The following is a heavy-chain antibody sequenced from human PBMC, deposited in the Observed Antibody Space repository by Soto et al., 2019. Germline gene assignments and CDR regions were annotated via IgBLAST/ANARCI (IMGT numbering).Heavy chain of an antibody. V-gene: IGHV4-39*01. J-gene: IGHJ4*02. CDR3: ASFLVGATARNDFDS. CDR1: GGSIRSNDYF. CDR2: IYSNGGT. D-gene: IGHD2-8*02. Sequence: LQLQESGPGVVKPSETLSLACSVSGGSIRSNDYFWGWVRQPPGKGLEWIASIYSNGGTYDSPSLKSRATVSIDTSKKQFFLTVRSVTAADTAGYYCASFLVGATARNDFDSWGQGTLVTISS.